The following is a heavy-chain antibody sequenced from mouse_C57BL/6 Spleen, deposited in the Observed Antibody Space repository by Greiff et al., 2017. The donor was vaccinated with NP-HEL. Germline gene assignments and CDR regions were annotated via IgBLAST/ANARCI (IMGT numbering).Heavy chain of an antibody. J-gene: IGHJ2*01. D-gene: IGHD1-1*01. CDR3: ARRENGSSLDY. CDR2: IYPGDGDT. V-gene: IGHV1-82*01. CDR1: GYAFSSSW. Sequence: QVQLKQSGPELVKPGASVKISCKASGYAFSSSWMNWVKQRPGKGLEWIGRIYPGDGDTNYNGKFKGKATLTADKSSSTAYMQLSSLTSEDSAVYFCARRENGSSLDYWGQGTTLTVSS.